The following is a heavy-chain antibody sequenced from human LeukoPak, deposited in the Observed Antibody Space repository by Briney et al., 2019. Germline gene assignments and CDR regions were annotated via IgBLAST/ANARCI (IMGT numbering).Heavy chain of an antibody. Sequence: GRSLRLSCAASGFTFSSYGMHGVRQAPGKGLEWVAVIWYDGSNKYYADSVKGRFTISRDNSKCTLYLQMNSLRAEDTAVYYCARGGDIVVVPAASDAFDIWGQGTMVTVSS. V-gene: IGHV3-33*01. J-gene: IGHJ3*02. D-gene: IGHD2-2*01. CDR1: GFTFSSYG. CDR2: IWYDGSNK. CDR3: ARGGDIVVVPAASDAFDI.